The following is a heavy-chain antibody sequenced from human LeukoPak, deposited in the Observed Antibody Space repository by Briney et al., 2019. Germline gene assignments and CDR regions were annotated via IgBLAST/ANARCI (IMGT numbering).Heavy chain of an antibody. CDR3: ATHRGYSYGTAEDFDY. D-gene: IGHD5-18*01. J-gene: IGHJ4*02. CDR1: GFTFSHYW. CDR2: IKQDGSEK. Sequence: GGPLRLSCAASGFTFSHYWMSWVRQAPGKGLEWVANIKQDGSEKYCVDSVKGRFTISRDNAKNSLYLQMNSLRAEDTALYYCATHRGYSYGTAEDFDYWGQGTLVTVSS. V-gene: IGHV3-7*01.